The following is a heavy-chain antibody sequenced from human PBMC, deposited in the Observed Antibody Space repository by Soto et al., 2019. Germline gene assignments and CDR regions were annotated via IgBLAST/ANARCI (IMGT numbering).Heavy chain of an antibody. D-gene: IGHD6-19*01. Sequence: GGSLRLSCAASGFTFSSYAMSWVRQAPGKGLEWVSAISGSGGSTYYADSVKGRFTISRDNSKNTLYLQMNSLRAEDTAVYYCAKSMAGQWLVCMDVWGQGTTVTVSS. CDR3: AKSMAGQWLVCMDV. CDR1: GFTFSSYA. CDR2: ISGSGGST. V-gene: IGHV3-23*01. J-gene: IGHJ6*02.